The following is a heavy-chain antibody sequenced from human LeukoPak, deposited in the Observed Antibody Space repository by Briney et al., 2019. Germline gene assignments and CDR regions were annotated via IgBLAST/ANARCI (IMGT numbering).Heavy chain of an antibody. CDR2: ISSSSSYI. Sequence: PGGSLRLSCAASGFTLSSYSMNWVSQAPGKGLEWVSSISSSSSYIYYADSVKGRFTISRDNAKNSLYLQMNSLRAEDTAVYYCAREGGYGDYVFDYWAQGTLVTVSS. J-gene: IGHJ4*01. V-gene: IGHV3-21*01. CDR3: AREGGYGDYVFDY. CDR1: GFTLSSYS. D-gene: IGHD4-17*01.